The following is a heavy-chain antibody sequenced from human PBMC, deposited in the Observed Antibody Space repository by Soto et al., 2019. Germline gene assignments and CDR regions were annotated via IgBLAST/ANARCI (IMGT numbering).Heavy chain of an antibody. CDR3: VKDESINWYSGHFRH. Sequence: GGSLRLSCAASGFTFDYYAMHWVRQFPGKGLEWVSGINWNSGSIGYADSVKGRFAISRDNAKNSLHLQMNSLRAEDTAFYYCVKDESINWYSGHFRHWGQGTLVTVSS. CDR1: GFTFDYYA. CDR2: INWNSGSI. J-gene: IGHJ1*01. D-gene: IGHD6-13*01. V-gene: IGHV3-9*01.